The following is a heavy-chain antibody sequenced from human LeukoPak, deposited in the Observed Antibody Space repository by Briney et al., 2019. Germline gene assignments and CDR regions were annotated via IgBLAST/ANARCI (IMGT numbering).Heavy chain of an antibody. V-gene: IGHV1-18*01. CDR1: GYTFTSYG. J-gene: IGHJ4*02. Sequence: ASVKVSCKASGYTFTSYGISWVRQAPGQGLEWMGWISAYNGNTNYAQKLQGRVTMTTDTSTSTAYMELRSLRSEDTAVYYCARDAWIVGALDYWGQGTLVTVSS. D-gene: IGHD1-26*01. CDR3: ARDAWIVGALDY. CDR2: ISAYNGNT.